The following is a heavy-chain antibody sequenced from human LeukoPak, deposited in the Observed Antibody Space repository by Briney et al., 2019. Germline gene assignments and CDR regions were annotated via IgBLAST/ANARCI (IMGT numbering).Heavy chain of an antibody. D-gene: IGHD6-19*01. Sequence: GGSLRLSRAASRFTFSSYAMNWVRQAPGKGLEWVSSISSVSSYIYYADSVKGRFTISRDNAKNSLYLQMSSQRAEDTAVYYCARGGSGWAEYYYYYYYMDVWGKGTTVTVSS. CDR3: ARGGSGWAEYYYYYYYMDV. J-gene: IGHJ6*03. CDR2: ISSVSSYI. CDR1: RFTFSSYA. V-gene: IGHV3-21*01.